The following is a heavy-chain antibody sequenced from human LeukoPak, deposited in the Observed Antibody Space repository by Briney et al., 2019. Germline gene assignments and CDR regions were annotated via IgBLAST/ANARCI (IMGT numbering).Heavy chain of an antibody. CDR1: GGSISSSSYY. V-gene: IGHV4-39*07. D-gene: IGHD2-15*01. CDR2: IYYSGST. Sequence: PSETLSLTCTVSGGSISSSSYYWGWIRQPPGKGLEWIGSIYYSGSTNYNPSLKSRVTISVDTSKNQFSLKLSSVTAADTAVYYCARGGYCSGGSCTKSSEYWGQGTLVTVSS. J-gene: IGHJ4*02. CDR3: ARGGYCSGGSCTKSSEY.